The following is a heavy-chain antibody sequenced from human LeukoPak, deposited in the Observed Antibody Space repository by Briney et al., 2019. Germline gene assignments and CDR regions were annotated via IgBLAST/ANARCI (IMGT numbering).Heavy chain of an antibody. J-gene: IGHJ4*02. Sequence: GGSLRLSCAASGFTFSSYSMNWVRQAPGKGLEWVSYISSSSSTIYYADSVKGRFTTSRDNAKNSLYLQMNSLRAEDTAVYYCARDPGWELPSLFDYWGQGTLVTVSS. CDR3: ARDPGWELPSLFDY. CDR2: ISSSSSTI. CDR1: GFTFSSYS. V-gene: IGHV3-48*04. D-gene: IGHD1-26*01.